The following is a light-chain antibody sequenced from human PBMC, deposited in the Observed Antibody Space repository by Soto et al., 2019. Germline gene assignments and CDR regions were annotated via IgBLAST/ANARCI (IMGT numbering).Light chain of an antibody. CDR1: SSNIGAGYD. CDR2: GNS. J-gene: IGLJ7*01. CDR3: QSYDSSLSGSV. V-gene: IGLV1-40*01. Sequence: HSVLTQPPSVSGAPGQRVTISCTGSSSNIGAGYDVHWYQQLPGTAPKLLIYGNSNRPSGVPDRFSGSKSGTSASLAITGLQADDEADYYCQSYDSSLSGSVFGGGTQLTVL.